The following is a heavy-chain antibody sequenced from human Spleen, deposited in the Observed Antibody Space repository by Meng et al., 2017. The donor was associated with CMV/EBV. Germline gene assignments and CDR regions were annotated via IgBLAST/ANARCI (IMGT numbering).Heavy chain of an antibody. Sequence: GESLKISCAASGFTFSTYAMNWVRQAPGKGLEWLSHITTGSVTVYYADSVKGRCTSSRDDATNSLYLHMNSLRAEDTAVYYCASSAARDYYYYGMDVWGQGTTVTVSS. J-gene: IGHJ6*02. V-gene: IGHV3-48*04. CDR3: ASSAARDYYYYGMDV. CDR2: ITTGSVTV. CDR1: GFTFSTYA. D-gene: IGHD6-6*01.